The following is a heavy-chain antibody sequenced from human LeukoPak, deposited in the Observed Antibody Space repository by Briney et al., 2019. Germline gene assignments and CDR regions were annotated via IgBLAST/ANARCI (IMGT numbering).Heavy chain of an antibody. D-gene: IGHD2-2*01. J-gene: IGHJ4*02. CDR3: ARSIGYCSSTSCLGVDY. CDR2: TYSGGST. V-gene: IGHV3-66*01. CDR1: GFTVSSNY. Sequence: PGGSLRLSRAASGFTVSSNYMSWVRQAPGKGLEWVSVTYSGGSTYYADSVKGRLTISRDNSKNTLYLQMNSLRAEDTAVYYCARSIGYCSSTSCLGVDYWGPGTLVTVSS.